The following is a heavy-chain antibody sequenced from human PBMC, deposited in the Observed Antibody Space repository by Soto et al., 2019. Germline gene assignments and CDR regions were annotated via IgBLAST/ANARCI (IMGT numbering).Heavy chain of an antibody. CDR3: ASGTVSPVYSRSWEHKDYFCYGMDV. CDR2: IIPIFGKA. J-gene: IGHJ6*02. D-gene: IGHD6-13*01. CDR1: GDTFSSYA. V-gene: IGHV1-69*13. Sequence: SVKVSCKASGDTFSSYAIRWVRQAPGQRLEWMGWIIPIFGKANYAQKFQGRVTITADASTRTAYMELSSLRSEDTAVYYFASGTVSPVYSRSWEHKDYFCYGMDVWGQGTTVTVSS.